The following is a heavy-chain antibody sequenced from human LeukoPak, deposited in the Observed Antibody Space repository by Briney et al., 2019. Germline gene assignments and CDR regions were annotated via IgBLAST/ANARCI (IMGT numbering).Heavy chain of an antibody. CDR3: ARARRISVVVAATGFDP. V-gene: IGHV3-33*01. Sequence: PGRSLRLSCAASGFAFSSYGMHWVRQAPGKGLEWVAVIRYDGSNKYYADSVKGRFTISRDNSKNTLYLQMNSLRAEDTAVYYCARARRISVVVAATGFDPWGQGTLVTVSS. CDR2: IRYDGSNK. CDR1: GFAFSSYG. J-gene: IGHJ5*02. D-gene: IGHD2-15*01.